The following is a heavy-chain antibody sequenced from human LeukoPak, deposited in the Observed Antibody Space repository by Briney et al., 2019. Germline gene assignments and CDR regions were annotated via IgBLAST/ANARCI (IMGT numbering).Heavy chain of an antibody. Sequence: SETLSLTCAVSGGSFSGYYWSWIRQPPGKGLEWIGEINHSGSTNYNPSLKSRVTISVDTSKNQFSLKLSSVTAADTAVYYCASLLYYYGSGSRWGQGTLVTVSS. CDR1: GGSFSGYY. V-gene: IGHV4-34*01. J-gene: IGHJ4*02. CDR3: ASLLYYYGSGSR. D-gene: IGHD3-10*01. CDR2: INHSGST.